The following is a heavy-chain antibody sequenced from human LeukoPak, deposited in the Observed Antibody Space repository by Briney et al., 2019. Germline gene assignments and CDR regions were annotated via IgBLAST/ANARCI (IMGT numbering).Heavy chain of an antibody. CDR2: IWYDGSNK. J-gene: IGHJ3*02. CDR3: AKFPPRRDGYNYEAFDI. CDR1: GFTFSSYG. D-gene: IGHD5-24*01. V-gene: IGHV3-30*02. Sequence: GGSLRLSCAASGFTFSSYGMHWVRQAPGKGLEWVAVIWYDGSNKYYADSVKGRFTISRDNSKNTLYLQMNSLRAEDTAVYYCAKFPPRRDGYNYEAFDIWGQGTMVTVSS.